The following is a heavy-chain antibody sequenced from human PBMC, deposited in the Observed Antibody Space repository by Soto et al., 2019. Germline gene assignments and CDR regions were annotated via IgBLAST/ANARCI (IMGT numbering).Heavy chain of an antibody. CDR3: ARRRGYCGGDCWGFDY. Sequence: QVQLVQSGAEVRKPGSSVKVSCKASGGTFSRHAISWVRQAPGQGLEWMGGIIPIFGTANHAQKFQGRVTIIADESTSTVYMELSSLRSEDTAVYYCARRRGYCGGDCWGFDYWGQGTLVTVSS. V-gene: IGHV1-69*01. D-gene: IGHD2-21*02. J-gene: IGHJ4*02. CDR2: IIPIFGTA. CDR1: GGTFSRHA.